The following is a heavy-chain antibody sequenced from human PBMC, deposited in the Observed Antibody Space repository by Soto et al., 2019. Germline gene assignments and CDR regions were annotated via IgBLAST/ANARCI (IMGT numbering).Heavy chain of an antibody. Sequence: PSETLSLTCAVSGGSIISGGYSWSWIRQPPGKGLEWIGYIYHSGSTYYNKSLKSQVTISEDRSKNQLSLKLSSVTAADTAVYYCARVPSPWGQGTPVTVS. V-gene: IGHV4-30-2*01. CDR1: GGSIISGGYS. CDR3: ARVPSP. J-gene: IGHJ5*02. CDR2: IYHSGST.